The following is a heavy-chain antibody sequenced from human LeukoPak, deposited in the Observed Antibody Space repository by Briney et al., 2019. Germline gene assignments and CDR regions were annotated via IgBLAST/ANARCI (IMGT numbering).Heavy chain of an antibody. V-gene: IGHV3-73*01. CDR3: AKAPVTSCRGAYCYPFDS. CDR2: IRSKANGYAT. Sequence: PGGSLRLSCAASGFTFSGSAMHWVRQASGRGLEWVGRIRSKANGYATAYAASVKGRFTISRDDSKNTAYLQMNSLRAEDAAVYFCAKAPVTSCRGAYCYPFDSWGQGTLVTVSS. CDR1: GFTFSGSA. J-gene: IGHJ4*02. D-gene: IGHD2-21*01.